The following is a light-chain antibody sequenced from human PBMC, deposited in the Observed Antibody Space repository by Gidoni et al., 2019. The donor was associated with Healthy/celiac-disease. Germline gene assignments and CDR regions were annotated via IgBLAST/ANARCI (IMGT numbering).Light chain of an antibody. CDR1: QSVSSY. CDR2: DAS. Sequence: EIVLTQSPATLSLSPGERATLSCRASQSVSSYLAWYQQKPGQAPRLLIYDASNRATGIPARFSGSGSGTDFTLTISSLEPEDFAVYYCQQRSNWPQIXXXQGTRLEIK. J-gene: IGKJ5*01. CDR3: QQRSNWPQIX. V-gene: IGKV3-11*01.